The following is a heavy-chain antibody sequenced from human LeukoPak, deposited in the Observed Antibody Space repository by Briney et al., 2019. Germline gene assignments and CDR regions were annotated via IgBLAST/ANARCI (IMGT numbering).Heavy chain of an antibody. CDR3: ARESNYVFDY. V-gene: IGHV4-59*01. Sequence: KPSETLSLTCTASGGSISSYYWSWIRQPPGKGLEWIGYIYYTGSTNYNPSLKSRVTISVDTSKNQFSLKLSSVTAADTAVYYCARESNYVFDYWGQGTLVTVSS. D-gene: IGHD4-11*01. CDR2: IYYTGST. CDR1: GGSISSYY. J-gene: IGHJ4*02.